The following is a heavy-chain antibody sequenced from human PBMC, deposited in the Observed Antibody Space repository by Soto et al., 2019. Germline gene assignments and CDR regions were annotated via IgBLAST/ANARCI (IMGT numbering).Heavy chain of an antibody. V-gene: IGHV4-31*03. Sequence: SETLSLTCTVSGGSIRTGGYYWSWIRQPPGKGLEWIGYIYYSGNTYYNPSLKSRLTISVDTSKNQFSLRLSSVTAADTAVYYCARRGYSYGYGHHYSSWGQGTLVTVSS. J-gene: IGHJ5*02. CDR2: IYYSGNT. CDR1: GGSIRTGGYY. CDR3: ARRGYSYGYGHHYSS. D-gene: IGHD5-18*01.